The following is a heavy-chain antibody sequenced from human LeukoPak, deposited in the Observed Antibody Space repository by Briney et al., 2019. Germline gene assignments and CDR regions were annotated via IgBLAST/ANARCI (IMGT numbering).Heavy chain of an antibody. D-gene: IGHD3-10*01. V-gene: IGHV3-23*01. CDR2: ISGSGGST. CDR1: GITFSSHA. J-gene: IGHJ4*02. CDR3: AKDLWFGEPVDY. Sequence: GSLRLSCAASGITFSSHALSWVRQASGEGLEWVSAISGSGGSTYYADSVKGRFTISRDNSKNTLYLQMNSLRAEDTAVYYCAKDLWFGEPVDYWGQGTLVTVSS.